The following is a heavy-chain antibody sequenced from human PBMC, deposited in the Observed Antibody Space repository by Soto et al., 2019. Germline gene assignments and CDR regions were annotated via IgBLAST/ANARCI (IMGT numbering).Heavy chain of an antibody. CDR3: ARAPGRSGYSYGYLSSSWYGMDV. J-gene: IGHJ6*02. CDR1: GGSISSGGYY. V-gene: IGHV4-31*03. Sequence: SETLSLTCTVSGGSISSGGYYWSWIRQHPGKGLEWIGYIYYSGSTYYNPSLKSRVTISVDTSKNQFSLKLSSVTAADTAVYYCARAPGRSGYSYGYLSSSWYGMDVWGQGTTVTVSS. D-gene: IGHD5-18*01. CDR2: IYYSGST.